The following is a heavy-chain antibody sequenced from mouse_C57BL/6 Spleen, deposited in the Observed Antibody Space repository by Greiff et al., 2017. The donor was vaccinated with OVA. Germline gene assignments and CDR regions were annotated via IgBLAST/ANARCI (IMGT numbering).Heavy chain of an antibody. D-gene: IGHD1-1*01. V-gene: IGHV1-64*01. J-gene: IGHJ4*01. CDR3: SGGTTVVAKDDYAMDY. CDR2: IHPNSGST. Sequence: VQLQQPGAELVKPGASVKLSCKASGYTFTSYWMHWVKQRPGQGLEWIGMIHPNSGSTNYNEKFKSKATLTVDKSSSTAYMQLSSLTSEDSAVYYCSGGTTVVAKDDYAMDYWGQGTSVTVSS. CDR1: GYTFTSYW.